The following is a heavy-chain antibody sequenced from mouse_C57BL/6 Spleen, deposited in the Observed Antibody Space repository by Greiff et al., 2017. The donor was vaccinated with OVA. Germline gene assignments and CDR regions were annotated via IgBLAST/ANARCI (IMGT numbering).Heavy chain of an antibody. V-gene: IGHV5-9*01. CDR3: AKKEIYDGDLYY. D-gene: IGHD2-3*01. CDR1: GFTFSSYT. J-gene: IGHJ2*01. CDR2: ISGGGGNT. Sequence: EVHLVESGGGLVKPGGSLKLSCAASGFTFSSYTMSWVRQTPEKRLEWVATISGGGGNTYYPDSVKGRFTISRDNANNTLYLQMSSLRSEDTALYYLAKKEIYDGDLYYWGKGTTLTVSS.